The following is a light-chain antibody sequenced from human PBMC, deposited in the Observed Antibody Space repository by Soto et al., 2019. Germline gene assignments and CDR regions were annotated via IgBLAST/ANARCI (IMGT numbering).Light chain of an antibody. Sequence: QSALTQPASVSGSPGQSITISCTGTSSDVGGYKFVSWYQQHPGKAPKLILYEVSNRPSGVSDRFSGSKSGNTASLTISGLQAEDEADYYCNSFTSVHTGVLGTGTKVTVL. CDR3: NSFTSVHTGV. CDR1: SSDVGGYKF. V-gene: IGLV2-14*01. CDR2: EVS. J-gene: IGLJ1*01.